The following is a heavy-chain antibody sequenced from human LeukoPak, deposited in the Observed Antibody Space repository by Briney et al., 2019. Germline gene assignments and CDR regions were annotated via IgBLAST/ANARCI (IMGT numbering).Heavy chain of an antibody. Sequence: GGSLRLSCAASGFTFSSYAMSWVRQAPGKGLEWVSSVSSSGDRTFYADSVKDRFTISRDNSKKTLYLQMSRLRAEDTAVYYCAKDRPNYHESNGHYYRRDGDYWGQGPLVTVSS. D-gene: IGHD3-22*01. CDR1: GFTFSSYA. CDR3: AKDRPNYHESNGHYYRRDGDY. CDR2: VSSSGDRT. V-gene: IGHV3-23*01. J-gene: IGHJ4*02.